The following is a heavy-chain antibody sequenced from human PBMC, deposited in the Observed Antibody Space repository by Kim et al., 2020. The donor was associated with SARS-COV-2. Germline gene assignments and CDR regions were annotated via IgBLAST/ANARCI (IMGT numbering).Heavy chain of an antibody. D-gene: IGHD3-3*01. CDR3: ARAPNYDFWSGPLDY. Sequence: QESQGRVTITADESTSTAYMELSSLRSEDTAVYYCARAPNYDFWSGPLDYWGQGTLVTVSS. J-gene: IGHJ4*02. V-gene: IGHV1-69*01.